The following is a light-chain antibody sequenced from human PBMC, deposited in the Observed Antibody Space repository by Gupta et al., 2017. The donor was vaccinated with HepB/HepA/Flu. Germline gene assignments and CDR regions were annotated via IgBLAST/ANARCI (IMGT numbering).Light chain of an antibody. J-gene: IGKJ2*01. CDR3: QQYNDLPYT. CDR2: DAS. CDR1: HYIYKY. V-gene: IGKV1-33*01. Sequence: DIQMTQSPSSLSASVGDRVTISCQASHYIYKYLHWYQQRPGKGPDLLIYDASNLETGVPSRFSGSGSGTDFTLTISSLQPEDFATYYCQQYNDLPYTFGQGTQIEI.